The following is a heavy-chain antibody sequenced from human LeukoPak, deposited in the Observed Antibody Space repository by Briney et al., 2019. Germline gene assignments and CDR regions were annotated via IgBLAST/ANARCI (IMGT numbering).Heavy chain of an antibody. D-gene: IGHD4-17*01. J-gene: IGHJ3*02. CDR1: TDSFSSHY. Sequence: PSETLSLTCVVSTDSFSSHYWTWIRQPPGKGLEWIGYISYIGSTNYNPSLKSRVTIPIDTSKNQFSLELTSVTAADTAVYYCARDLVTVTKGFDIWGQGTMVSVSS. V-gene: IGHV4-59*11. CDR2: ISYIGST. CDR3: ARDLVTVTKGFDI.